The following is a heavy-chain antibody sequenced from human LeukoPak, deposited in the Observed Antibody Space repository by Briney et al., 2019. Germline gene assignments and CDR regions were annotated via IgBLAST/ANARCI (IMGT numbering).Heavy chain of an antibody. J-gene: IGHJ4*02. CDR1: GFTVSSAY. CDR3: VKGSGSSGYYPLNY. D-gene: IGHD3-22*01. CDR2: IYGGDNR. Sequence: PGGSLRLSCAASGFTVSSAYVSWVRQAPGKGLEWVSSIYGGDNREYSDSVKGRFTISRDDSKNTVSLQMSSLRVEDTAVYYCVKGSGSSGYYPLNYWGQGTLVTVSS. V-gene: IGHV3-53*01.